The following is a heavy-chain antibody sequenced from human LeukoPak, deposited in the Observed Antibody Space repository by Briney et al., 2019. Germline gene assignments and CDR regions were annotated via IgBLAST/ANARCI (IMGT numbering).Heavy chain of an antibody. Sequence: GRSLRLSCAASGFTFSNAWMSWVSQAPGKGLEWVGRIKSKTDGGTTDYAAPVKGRFTISRDDSKNTLYLQMNSLKTEDTAVYYCTTGYSGSYPDFDYWGQGTLVTVSS. CDR1: GFTFSNAW. CDR3: TTGYSGSYPDFDY. D-gene: IGHD1-26*01. V-gene: IGHV3-15*01. CDR2: IKSKTDGGTT. J-gene: IGHJ4*02.